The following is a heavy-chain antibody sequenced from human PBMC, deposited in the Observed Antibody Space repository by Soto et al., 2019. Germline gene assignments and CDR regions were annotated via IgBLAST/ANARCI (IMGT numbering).Heavy chain of an antibody. CDR3: ARHVHGSGTIDY. D-gene: IGHD3-10*01. V-gene: IGHV4-39*01. CDR1: GGSISSSSYY. J-gene: IGHJ4*02. Sequence: QLQLQESGPGLVKPSETLSLTCTVSGGSISSSSYYWGWIRQPPGKGLEWIGSIYYSGSTYYNPSLKSLVTISVYTSKNQFSLKLRSVTAADTAVYYCARHVHGSGTIDYWGQGTLVTVSS. CDR2: IYYSGST.